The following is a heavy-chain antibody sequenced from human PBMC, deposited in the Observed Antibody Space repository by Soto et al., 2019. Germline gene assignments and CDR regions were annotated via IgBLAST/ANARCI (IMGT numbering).Heavy chain of an antibody. Sequence: SETLSLTCTVSGGSISSYYWSWIWQPPGKGLEWIGSVYYRGRPYSNSSVKSRVTITVDTSKNQFSLNLNSVTASETAVYFRVSQRTTVIIQAYFDYWAPGALVTVSS. CDR2: VYYRGRP. V-gene: IGHV4-59*08. CDR3: VSQRTTVIIQAYFDY. CDR1: GGSISSYY. D-gene: IGHD4-4*01. J-gene: IGHJ4*02.